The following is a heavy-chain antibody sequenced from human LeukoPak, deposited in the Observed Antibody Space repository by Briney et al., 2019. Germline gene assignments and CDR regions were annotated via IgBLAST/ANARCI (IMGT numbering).Heavy chain of an antibody. Sequence: ASVEVSCKASGYTFTSYAIHWVRQAPGQRLEWMGWINAGNGNTKYSQKFQGRVIITRDTSASTAYMELSSLRSEDTAVYYCARDPGLYQLLLWFDPWGQGTLVTVSS. CDR1: GYTFTSYA. V-gene: IGHV1-3*01. J-gene: IGHJ5*02. D-gene: IGHD2-2*01. CDR2: INAGNGNT. CDR3: ARDPGLYQLLLWFDP.